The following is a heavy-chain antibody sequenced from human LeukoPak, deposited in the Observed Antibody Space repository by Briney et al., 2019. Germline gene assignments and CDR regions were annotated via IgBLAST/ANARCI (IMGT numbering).Heavy chain of an antibody. CDR2: IYSGGST. CDR1: GFTVSSNY. Sequence: PGGSLRLSCAASGFTVSSNYMSWVRQAPGKGLEWVSVIYSGGSTYYADSVKGRSTISRDNSKNTLYLQMNSLRAEDTAVYYCARVALAAAGFRDYWGQGTLVTVSS. V-gene: IGHV3-53*01. J-gene: IGHJ4*02. CDR3: ARVALAAAGFRDY. D-gene: IGHD6-13*01.